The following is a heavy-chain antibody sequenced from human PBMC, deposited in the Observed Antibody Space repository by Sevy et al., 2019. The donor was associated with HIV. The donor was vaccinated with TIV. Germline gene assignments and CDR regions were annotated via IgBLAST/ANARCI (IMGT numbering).Heavy chain of an antibody. D-gene: IGHD6-13*01. Sequence: GESLKISCKASGYTFTSYGVSSVRQAPGQGLEWMGWISAYNGNTNYAQKLQGRVTMTTDTSTSTAYMELRSLRSDDTAVYYCAREGSGSSSWGGDYYYYGMDVWGQGTTVTVSS. CDR3: AREGSGSSSWGGDYYYYGMDV. V-gene: IGHV1-18*01. CDR2: ISAYNGNT. CDR1: GYTFTSYG. J-gene: IGHJ6*02.